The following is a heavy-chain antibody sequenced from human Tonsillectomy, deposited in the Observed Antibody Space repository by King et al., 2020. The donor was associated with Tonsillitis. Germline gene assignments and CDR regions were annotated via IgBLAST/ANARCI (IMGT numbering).Heavy chain of an antibody. V-gene: IGHV3-23*04. CDR3: AKDSENDFWSGYFVDY. J-gene: IGHJ4*02. CDR1: GFTFSNYA. Sequence: QLVQSGGGLVQPGGSLRLSCAASGFTFSNYAMSWVRQAPGKGLEWVSAISGSGGRTYYADSVKGRFTISRDNSKHTLYLQMNSLRAEDTAVYYCAKDSENDFWSGYFVDYWGQGTLVTVSS. D-gene: IGHD3-3*01. CDR2: ISGSGGRT.